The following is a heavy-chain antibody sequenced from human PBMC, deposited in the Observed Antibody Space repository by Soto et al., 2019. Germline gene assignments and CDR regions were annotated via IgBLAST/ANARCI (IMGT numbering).Heavy chain of an antibody. CDR3: ARYYGSGSYYPNLDY. D-gene: IGHD3-10*01. V-gene: IGHV1-18*01. CDR2: ISAYNGNT. Sequence: ASVKVSCKASGYTFTSYGIGWVRQAPGQGLEWMGWISAYNGNTNYAQKLQGRVTMTTDTSTSTAYMELRSLRSDDTAVYYCARYYGSGSYYPNLDYWGQGTLVTVSS. CDR1: GYTFTSYG. J-gene: IGHJ4*02.